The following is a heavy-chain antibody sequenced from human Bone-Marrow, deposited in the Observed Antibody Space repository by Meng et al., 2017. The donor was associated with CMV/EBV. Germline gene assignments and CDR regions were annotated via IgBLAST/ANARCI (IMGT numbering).Heavy chain of an antibody. Sequence: SLKISCAASGFTFDDYAMHWVRQAPGKGLEWVSGISWNSGSIGYADSVKGRFTISRDNAKNSLYLQMNSLRAEDTSVYYCAKDFAGYSSSWLFDFWGQGTLVTVSS. CDR3: AKDFAGYSSSWLFDF. V-gene: IGHV3-9*01. CDR1: GFTFDDYA. CDR2: ISWNSGSI. D-gene: IGHD6-13*01. J-gene: IGHJ4*02.